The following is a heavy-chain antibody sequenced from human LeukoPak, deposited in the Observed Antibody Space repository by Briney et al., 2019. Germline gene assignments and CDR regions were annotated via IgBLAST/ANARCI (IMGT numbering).Heavy chain of an antibody. CDR3: AREGWFGEPPSHWFDP. CDR1: GDSVSSKSAT. CDR2: AYYTSKWYN. Sequence: SQTLSLTCAISGDSVSSKSATWNWIRQSPSRGLEWLGRAYYTSKWYNDYAVSVKSRITINPDTSKNQFSLQLNSVTPEDTAVYYCAREGWFGEPPSHWFDPWGQGTLVTVSS. D-gene: IGHD3-10*01. V-gene: IGHV6-1*01. J-gene: IGHJ5*02.